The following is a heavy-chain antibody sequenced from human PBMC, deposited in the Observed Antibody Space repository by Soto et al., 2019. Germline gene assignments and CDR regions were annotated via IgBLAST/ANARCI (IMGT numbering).Heavy chain of an antibody. CDR3: AKSDGSGWNYYFYGMDV. CDR2: TYYKSKWYN. Sequence: QVQLQQSGPGLVRPSQTLSLTCAISGYSVSSNSATWNWIRQSPSRGLEWLGRTYYKSKWYNDYPVSVKSRITINPDTSKNQFSLQLNSVTPEDTAVYFCAKSDGSGWNYYFYGMDVWGQGTSVTVSS. D-gene: IGHD6-19*01. CDR1: GYSVSSNSAT. V-gene: IGHV6-1*01. J-gene: IGHJ6*02.